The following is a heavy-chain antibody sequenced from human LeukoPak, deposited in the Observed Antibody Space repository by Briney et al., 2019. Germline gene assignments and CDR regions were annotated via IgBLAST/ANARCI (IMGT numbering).Heavy chain of an antibody. CDR3: ARDSRIVGTTRQPYYFDY. V-gene: IGHV4-59*01. D-gene: IGHD1-26*01. CDR1: GGSISSYY. J-gene: IGHJ4*02. Sequence: PSETLSLTCTVSGGSISSYYWSWIRQPPGKGLDWIGYIYYIGSTNYNPSLRSRVTISVDTSKNQFSLKLSSVTAADTAVYYCARDSRIVGTTRQPYYFDYWGQGTLVTVSS. CDR2: IYYIGST.